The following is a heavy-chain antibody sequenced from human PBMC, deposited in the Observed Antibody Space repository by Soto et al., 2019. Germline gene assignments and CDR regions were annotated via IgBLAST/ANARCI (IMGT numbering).Heavy chain of an antibody. V-gene: IGHV1-24*01. J-gene: IGHJ4*02. CDR2: FDPEDGET. D-gene: IGHD3-22*01. Sequence: GASVKVSCKVSGYTLTELSMHWVRQAPGKGLEWMGGFDPEDGETIYAQKFQGRVTMTEDTSTDTAYMELSSLRSEDTAVYYCAMYYYDSSGYAYWGQXPLVTVSS. CDR1: GYTLTELS. CDR3: AMYYYDSSGYAY.